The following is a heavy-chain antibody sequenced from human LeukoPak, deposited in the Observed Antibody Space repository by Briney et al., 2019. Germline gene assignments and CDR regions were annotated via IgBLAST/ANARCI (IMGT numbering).Heavy chain of an antibody. V-gene: IGHV3-7*01. CDR3: ARGRGWEASYYYYYMDV. D-gene: IGHD1-26*01. CDR2: IKKDGSEK. Sequence: GGSLRLSCAASEFTVSSNYMSWVRQAPGKGLEWVANIKKDGSEKYYVDSVKGRFTISRDNAKTSLYLQMNSLRAEDTAVYYCARGRGWEASYYYYYMDVWGKGTTVTISS. J-gene: IGHJ6*03. CDR1: EFTVSSNY.